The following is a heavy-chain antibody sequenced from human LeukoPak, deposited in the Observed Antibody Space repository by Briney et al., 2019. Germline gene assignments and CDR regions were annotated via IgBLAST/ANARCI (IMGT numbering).Heavy chain of an antibody. J-gene: IGHJ3*02. CDR1: GGTFSSYA. CDR3: ARARGYCSGGSCGGHAFDI. CDR2: IIPILGIA. V-gene: IGHV1-69*04. D-gene: IGHD2-15*01. Sequence: SVKVSCKASGGTFSSYAISWVRQAPGQGLEWMGRIIPILGIANYAQKFQGRVTITADKSTSTAYMELSSLRSEDTAVYYCARARGYCSGGSCGGHAFDIWGQGTMDTVSS.